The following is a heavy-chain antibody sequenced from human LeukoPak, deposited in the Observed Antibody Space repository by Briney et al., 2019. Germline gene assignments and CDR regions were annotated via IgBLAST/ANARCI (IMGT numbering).Heavy chain of an antibody. CDR2: MNPNSGNT. CDR1: VYTFTSYD. CDR3: ARAPRTNIAAEGFDP. D-gene: IGHD6-13*01. Sequence: ASVTVSCKASVYTFTSYDINWVQQATGQGLEWMGWMNPNSGNTDYAQKYRGGVTITRNTSITTAYMELSSLRSEDTAVYYCARAPRTNIAAEGFDPCGQGTLVTVSS. V-gene: IGHV1-8*01. J-gene: IGHJ5*02.